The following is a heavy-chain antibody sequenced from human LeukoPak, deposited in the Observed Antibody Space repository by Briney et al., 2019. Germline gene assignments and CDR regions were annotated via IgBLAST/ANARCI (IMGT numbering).Heavy chain of an antibody. CDR2: IYYSGST. V-gene: IGHV4-59*01. Sequence: SETLSLTCTFSGGAISSDCWSWIRQPPGKGLEWIGHIYYSGSTNYNSSLKSRLTISVDPSKSQISLKLSSVSAADTAAYYCAKFGFGGGHYYGFDDWGQGTLVTVSS. J-gene: IGHJ4*02. CDR3: AKFGFGGGHYYGFDD. D-gene: IGHD2-21*02. CDR1: GGAISSDC.